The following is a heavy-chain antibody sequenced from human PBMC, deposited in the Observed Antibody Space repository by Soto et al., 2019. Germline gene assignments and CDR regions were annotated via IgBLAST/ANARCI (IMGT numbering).Heavy chain of an antibody. Sequence: SVKVSCKASGGTFSSYAISWVRQAPGQGLEWMGGIIPIFGTANYAQKFQGRVTITADKSTSTAYMELSSLRSEDTAVYHCATTYDFWSGIRPYYFDYWGQGTLVTVSS. J-gene: IGHJ4*02. V-gene: IGHV1-69*06. D-gene: IGHD3-3*01. CDR2: IIPIFGTA. CDR3: ATTYDFWSGIRPYYFDY. CDR1: GGTFSSYA.